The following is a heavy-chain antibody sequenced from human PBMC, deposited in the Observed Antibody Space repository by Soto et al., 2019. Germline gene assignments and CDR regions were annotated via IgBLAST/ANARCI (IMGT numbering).Heavy chain of an antibody. J-gene: IGHJ5*02. CDR1: RFAAGSYE. V-gene: IGHV3-48*03. CDR3: ARGEDCSDYPKYNWFEP. D-gene: IGHD4-17*01. CDR2: ISSSSSTI. Sequence: GGSLRPSCAASRFAAGSYEVNLISHAPRQGLRWVSYISSSSSTIYYADSVKGRLTISRDNAKNSLYLQVDSLRTDDAAVSYCARGEDCSDYPKYNWFEPWGEGTLVNVSS.